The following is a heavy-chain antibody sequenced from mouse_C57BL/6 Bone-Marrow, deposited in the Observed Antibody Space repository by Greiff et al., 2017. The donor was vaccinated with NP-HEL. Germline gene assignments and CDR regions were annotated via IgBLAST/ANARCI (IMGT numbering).Heavy chain of an antibody. CDR2: IYPGDGDT. J-gene: IGHJ3*01. CDR1: GYAFSSSW. V-gene: IGHV1-82*01. Sequence: QVQLKQSGPELVKPGASVKISCKASGYAFSSSWMNWVKQRPGKGLEWIGRIYPGDGDTNYNGKFKGKATLTADKSSSTAYMQLLSLASEDSAVYFCAREAAFAYWGQGTLVTVSA. CDR3: AREAAFAY.